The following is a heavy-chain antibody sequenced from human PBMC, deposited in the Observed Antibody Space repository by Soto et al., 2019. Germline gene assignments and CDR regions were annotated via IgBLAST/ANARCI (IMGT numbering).Heavy chain of an antibody. V-gene: IGHV1-18*04. Sequence: QVQLVQSGAEVKKPGASVKVSCKASGYTFTSYGISWVRQSPGQGLEWMGWISAYNGNTNYTQKLQGRVTMTTDTSTSPAYMELRSLRSDDTAVYYCARDAHCSGGSCYSHYYCGMDVWGQGTTVTVSS. CDR2: ISAYNGNT. D-gene: IGHD2-15*01. J-gene: IGHJ6*02. CDR1: GYTFTSYG. CDR3: ARDAHCSGGSCYSHYYCGMDV.